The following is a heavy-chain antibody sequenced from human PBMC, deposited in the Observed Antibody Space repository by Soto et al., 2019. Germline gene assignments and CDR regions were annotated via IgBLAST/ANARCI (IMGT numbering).Heavy chain of an antibody. Sequence: QVQLVQSGAEVKKPGSSVRVSCKASGGTFDSYSISWVRQAPGQGPEWGGKVAPIFDFSRYGPKFQGRVTIIADKTTSTAYLDLSGLTSEDTAVYYCATGALGGRQQLVRDAFDFWGQGTMVTVSS. V-gene: IGHV1-69*02. J-gene: IGHJ3*01. CDR2: VAPIFDFS. D-gene: IGHD3-10*01. CDR3: ATGALGGRQQLVRDAFDF. CDR1: GGTFDSYS.